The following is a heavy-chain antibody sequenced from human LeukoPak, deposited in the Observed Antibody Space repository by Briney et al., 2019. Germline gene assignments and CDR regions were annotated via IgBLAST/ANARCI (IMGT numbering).Heavy chain of an antibody. V-gene: IGHV3-48*02. CDR2: ISSSSSAI. CDR1: GFIFSSYS. J-gene: IGHJ4*02. CDR3: ARAPVLDF. Sequence: GGSLRLSCAASGFIFSSYSINWVRQAPGKGLEWLSYISSSSSAINYADSVKGRFTISRDNAKNSLYLQMNSLRDEDTAVYYCARAPVLDFWGQGTLVTVSS. D-gene: IGHD6-6*01.